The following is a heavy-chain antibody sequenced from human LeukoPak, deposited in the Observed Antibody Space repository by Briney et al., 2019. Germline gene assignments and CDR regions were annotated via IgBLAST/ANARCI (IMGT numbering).Heavy chain of an antibody. CDR1: GYTFTGHY. Sequence: GASVKVSCKASGYTFTGHYIHWVRQAPGQGFEWMGWINPNSGGPNYAQKFQGRVTMTRDTSISTAYMELSRLRSDDTAVYYCARVGYCTHGVCYSMDVWGEGTTVTVSS. J-gene: IGHJ6*03. D-gene: IGHD2-8*01. CDR3: ARVGYCTHGVCYSMDV. CDR2: INPNSGGP. V-gene: IGHV1-2*02.